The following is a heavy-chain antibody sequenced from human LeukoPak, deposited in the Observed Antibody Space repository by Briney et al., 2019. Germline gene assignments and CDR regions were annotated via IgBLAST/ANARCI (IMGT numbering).Heavy chain of an antibody. Sequence: SQTLSLTCTVSGGSISSGSYYWSWIRQPAGKGLEWIGRIYTSGSTNYNPSLKSRVTISVDTSKNQFSLKLSSVTAADTAVYYCAREVGPGYQPLRNGWFDPWGQGTLVTVSS. D-gene: IGHD2-2*01. V-gene: IGHV4-61*02. CDR1: GGSISSGSYY. CDR3: AREVGPGYQPLRNGWFDP. CDR2: IYTSGST. J-gene: IGHJ5*02.